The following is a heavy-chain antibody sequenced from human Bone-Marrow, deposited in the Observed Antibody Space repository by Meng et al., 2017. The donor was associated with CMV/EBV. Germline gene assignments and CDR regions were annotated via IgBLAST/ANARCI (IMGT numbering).Heavy chain of an antibody. CDR2: INPDGSEK. J-gene: IGHJ4*02. V-gene: IGHV3-7*01. CDR1: GFTFSSYW. Sequence: GESLKISCEVSGFTFSSYWFSWVRQAPEKGLEWVANINPDGSEKYYLDSVKGRFTIFRDNAKNSLYLQVNSLRVEDTAVYYCARDLERGLPDYWGQGTLVTVSS. CDR3: ARDLERGLPDY.